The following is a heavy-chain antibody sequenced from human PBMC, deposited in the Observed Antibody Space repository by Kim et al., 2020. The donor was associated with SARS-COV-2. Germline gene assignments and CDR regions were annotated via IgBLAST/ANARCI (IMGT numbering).Heavy chain of an antibody. CDR2: INHSGST. Sequence: SETLSLTCAVYGGSFSGYYWSWIRQPPGKGLEWIGEINHSGSTNYNPSLKSRVTISVDTSKNQFSLKLSSVTAADTAVYYCARSYYVWGSYRPGLSYYFDYWGQGTLVTVSS. V-gene: IGHV4-34*01. D-gene: IGHD3-16*02. CDR1: GGSFSGYY. CDR3: ARSYYVWGSYRPGLSYYFDY. J-gene: IGHJ4*02.